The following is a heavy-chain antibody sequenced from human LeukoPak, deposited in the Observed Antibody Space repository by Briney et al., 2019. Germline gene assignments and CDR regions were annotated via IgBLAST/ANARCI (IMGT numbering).Heavy chain of an antibody. CDR1: GGTFSSYA. CDR2: IIPILGIA. V-gene: IGHV1-69*04. Sequence: GSSVKVSFKASGGTFSSYAISWVRQAPGQGLEWMGRIIPILGIANYAQKFQGRVTITADKSTSTAYMELSSLRSEDTAVYYCAREDVEAAAGTGGFDYWGQGTLVTVSS. J-gene: IGHJ4*02. D-gene: IGHD6-13*01. CDR3: AREDVEAAAGTGGFDY.